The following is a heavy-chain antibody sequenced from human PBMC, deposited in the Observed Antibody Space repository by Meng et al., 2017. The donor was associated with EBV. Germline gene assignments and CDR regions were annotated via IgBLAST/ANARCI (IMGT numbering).Heavy chain of an antibody. CDR3: ARDALGYCSGGSCPYNWFDP. J-gene: IGHJ5*02. Sequence: QVQVVLVGAGGKKPGSSVKVSCKASGGTFSSYAISWVRQAPGQGLEWMGGIIPIFGTANYAQKFQGRVTITADESTSTAYMELSSLRSEDTAVYYCARDALGYCSGGSCPYNWFDPWGQGTLVTVSS. V-gene: IGHV1-69*01. D-gene: IGHD2-15*01. CDR1: GGTFSSYA. CDR2: IIPIFGTA.